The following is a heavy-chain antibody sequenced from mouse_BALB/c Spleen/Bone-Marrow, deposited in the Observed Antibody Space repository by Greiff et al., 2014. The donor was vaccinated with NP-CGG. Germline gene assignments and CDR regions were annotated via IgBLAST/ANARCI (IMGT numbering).Heavy chain of an antibody. CDR3: ARVGFSFDY. CDR2: IYPGDGDT. J-gene: IGHJ2*01. CDR1: GYAFSTYW. V-gene: IGHV1-80*01. Sequence: QVQLQQPGAELVRPGSSVKISCKASGYAFSTYWMNWVKQRPGQGLEWIGQIYPGDGDTNYNEKFKGKATLTADESSSTASIQLSSLTSEDSAVYFCARVGFSFDYWGQGTTLTVSS. D-gene: IGHD3-1*01.